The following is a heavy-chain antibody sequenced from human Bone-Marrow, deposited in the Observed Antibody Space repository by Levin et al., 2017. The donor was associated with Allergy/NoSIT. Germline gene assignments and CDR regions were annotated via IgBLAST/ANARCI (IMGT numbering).Heavy chain of an antibody. CDR1: GFTFDDYA. J-gene: IGHJ4*02. Sequence: GGSLRLSCAASGFTFDDYAMHWVRQRPGKGLEWVSHVSWNSDTTNYADSVKGRFIISRDNVRNSLYLQMNNLRPEDSAFYFCAKDKQPYGNATFNSWGPGTLVTVSS. D-gene: IGHD2-21*01. V-gene: IGHV3-9*01. CDR3: AKDKQPYGNATFNS. CDR2: VSWNSDTT.